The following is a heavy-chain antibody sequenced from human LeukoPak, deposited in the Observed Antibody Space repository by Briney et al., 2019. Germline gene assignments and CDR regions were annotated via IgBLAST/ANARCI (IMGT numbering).Heavy chain of an antibody. J-gene: IGHJ3*02. CDR1: GYSFTSNY. Sequence: ASVKVSCKASGYSFTSNYIHWVRQAPGQGLEWMGMIYPSDGSTSYAQKFQGRVTITADESTSTAYMELSSLRSEDTAVYYCARDDGSGSYYNGLDAFDIWGQGTMVTVSS. D-gene: IGHD3-10*01. CDR3: ARDDGSGSYYNGLDAFDI. V-gene: IGHV1-46*01. CDR2: IYPSDGST.